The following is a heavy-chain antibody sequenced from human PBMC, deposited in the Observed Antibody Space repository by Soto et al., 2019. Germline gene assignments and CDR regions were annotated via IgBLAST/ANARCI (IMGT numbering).Heavy chain of an antibody. D-gene: IGHD4-4*01. CDR2: IWYHGSTY. Sequence: GGSLRLSCTTSGFTFSTYGMHWVRQSPGKGLEWVATIWYHGSTYYYKDSIKGRFAVSGDNSKTSVFLQMNSLRAEDTAIYYCPGDRGYGGNYVLDFLGLGTLVTVSS. CDR1: GFTFSTYG. J-gene: IGHJ4*02. CDR3: PGDRGYGGNYVLDF. V-gene: IGHV3-33*01.